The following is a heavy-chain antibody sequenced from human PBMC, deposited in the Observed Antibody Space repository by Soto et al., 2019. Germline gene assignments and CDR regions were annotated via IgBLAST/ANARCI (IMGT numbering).Heavy chain of an antibody. CDR2: ISAYNGNT. V-gene: IGHV1-18*01. CDR3: ARVAPARDDSSGYYYEGLDS. Sequence: QVQLVQSGAEVKKPGASVKVSCKASGYTFTSYGISWVRQAPGQGLEGMGWISAYNGNTNYAQKLQGRVTMTTDTSTSTAYMELRSLRSDDTAVYYCARVAPARDDSSGYYYEGLDSWGQGTLVTVSS. CDR1: GYTFTSYG. D-gene: IGHD3-22*01. J-gene: IGHJ4*02.